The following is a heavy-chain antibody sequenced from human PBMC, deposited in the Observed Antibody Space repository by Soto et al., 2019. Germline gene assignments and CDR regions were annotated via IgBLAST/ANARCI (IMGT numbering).Heavy chain of an antibody. CDR1: GFSFSSHD. Sequence: EVQLVDSGGGLVQPGGSLRLSCAASGFSFSSHDMSWVRQAPGKGLEWVSSISGSGGGKYYADSVNGLFIISRDNYNNTLDLKMSSLRVEDAAVYYCAKGWCDSWGQGTLVTVSS. CDR3: AKGWCDS. J-gene: IGHJ5*01. V-gene: IGHV3-23*04. CDR2: ISGSGGGK.